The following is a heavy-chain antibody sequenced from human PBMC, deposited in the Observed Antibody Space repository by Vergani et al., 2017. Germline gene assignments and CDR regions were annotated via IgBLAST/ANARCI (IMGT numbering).Heavy chain of an antibody. CDR1: GGSISSGDHC. CDR3: ARLLLVVPAAPLDY. CDR2: IFYSGTT. D-gene: IGHD2-2*01. J-gene: IGHJ4*02. Sequence: QVKLQESGPGLLKPSQTLSLTCAVSGGSISSGDHCWTWIRQRPGKGLEWIGYIFYSGTTYDNPSLKSRVTISVDTSKNQFSLKLSSVTAADTAVYYCARLLLVVPAAPLDYWGQGTLVTVSS. V-gene: IGHV4-30-4*08.